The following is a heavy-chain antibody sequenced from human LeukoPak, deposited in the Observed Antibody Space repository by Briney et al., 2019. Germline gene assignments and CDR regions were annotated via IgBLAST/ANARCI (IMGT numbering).Heavy chain of an antibody. CDR1: GFTVSSNY. V-gene: IGHV3-66*01. CDR2: IYSGGST. J-gene: IGHJ6*03. CDR3: ARDNKVTIWGELDYYYYMDV. Sequence: ETGGSLRLSCAASGFTVSSNYMSWVRQAPGKGLEWVSVIYSGGSTYYADSVKGRFTISRDNSKNTLYLQMNSLRAEDTAVYYCARDNKVTIWGELDYYYYMDVWGKGTTVTVSS. D-gene: IGHD3-3*01.